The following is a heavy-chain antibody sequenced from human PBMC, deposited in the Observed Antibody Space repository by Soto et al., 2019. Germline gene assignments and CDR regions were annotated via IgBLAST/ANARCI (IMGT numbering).Heavy chain of an antibody. J-gene: IGHJ4*02. V-gene: IGHV3-48*03. CDR2: ISSSGATI. Sequence: GTLCVTSATSGLFFGSCEMTMIRRAPGRGLKRVSHISSSGATIYYADSVKCRFTISRDNAKDSLYLQMNTLGAEDTAVYYCARVWSQTYYYDASDYFQVHFWGQGTLVTGSS. CDR3: ARVWSQTYYYDASDYFQVHF. D-gene: IGHD3-22*01. CDR1: GLFFGSCE.